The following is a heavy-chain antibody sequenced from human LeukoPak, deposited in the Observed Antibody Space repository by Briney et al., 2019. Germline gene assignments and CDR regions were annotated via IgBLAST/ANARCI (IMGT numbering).Heavy chain of an antibody. V-gene: IGHV3-7*03. CDR1: GFTLNSHL. J-gene: IGHJ4*02. CDR3: ARVEGP. CDR2: IKQDGSQK. Sequence: GSLRLSCATSGFTLNSHLINWVRQASGKGLEWVANIKQDGSQKYYVDSVKGRFTISRDNAKNSLYLQMNSLRAEDTAVYYCARVEGPWGQGTLVTVSS.